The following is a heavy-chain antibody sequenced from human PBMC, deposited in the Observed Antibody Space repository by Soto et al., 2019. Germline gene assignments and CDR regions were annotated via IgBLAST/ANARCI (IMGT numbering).Heavy chain of an antibody. CDR1: GFTFSSYA. D-gene: IGHD6-6*01. Sequence: GGSLRLSCAASGFTFSSYAMHWVRQAPGKGLEWVAVISYDGSNKYYADSVKGRFTISRDNSKNTLYLQMNSPRAEDTAVYYCARESSSSSGSGMDVWGQGTTVTVSS. CDR3: ARESSSSSGSGMDV. V-gene: IGHV3-30-3*01. CDR2: ISYDGSNK. J-gene: IGHJ6*02.